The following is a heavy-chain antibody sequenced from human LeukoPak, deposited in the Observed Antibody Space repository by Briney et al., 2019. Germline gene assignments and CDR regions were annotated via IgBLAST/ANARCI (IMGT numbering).Heavy chain of an antibody. Sequence: PGRSLRLSCAASGFTFSSYAMHWVRQAPGKGLEWVAVISYDGSNKYYADSVKGRFTISRDNSKNTLYLQMNGLRAEDTAVYYCAREHIVVVPAAAYNWFDPWGQGTLVTVSS. V-gene: IGHV3-30-3*01. CDR3: AREHIVVVPAAAYNWFDP. D-gene: IGHD2-2*01. CDR2: ISYDGSNK. CDR1: GFTFSSYA. J-gene: IGHJ5*02.